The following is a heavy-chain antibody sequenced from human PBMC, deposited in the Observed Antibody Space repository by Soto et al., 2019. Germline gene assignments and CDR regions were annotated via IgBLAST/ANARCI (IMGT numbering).Heavy chain of an antibody. Sequence: GGSLRLSCAASGFTFSSYAMSWVRQAPGKGLEWVSAISGSGGSTYYADSVKGRFTISRDNSKNTLYLQMNSLRAEDTAVYYCANAAFGPIYYYYYYMDVWGKGTTVTVSS. CDR3: ANAAFGPIYYYYYYMDV. J-gene: IGHJ6*03. CDR1: GFTFSSYA. D-gene: IGHD3-10*01. CDR2: ISGSGGST. V-gene: IGHV3-23*01.